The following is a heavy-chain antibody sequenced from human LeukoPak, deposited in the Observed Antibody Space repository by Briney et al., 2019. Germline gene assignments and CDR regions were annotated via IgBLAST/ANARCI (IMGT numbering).Heavy chain of an antibody. CDR2: IYGGGST. Sequence: PGGSLRLSCAASGFTVSNNYMTWVRRAPGTGLEWVSSIYGGGSTYYADSVGGRFTISRDNSKNTLLLQMSSLRADDTAVYYCARGIVRFSYWGQGTLVAVSS. CDR1: GFTVSNNY. V-gene: IGHV3-66*01. CDR3: ARGIVRFSY. D-gene: IGHD3-3*01. J-gene: IGHJ4*02.